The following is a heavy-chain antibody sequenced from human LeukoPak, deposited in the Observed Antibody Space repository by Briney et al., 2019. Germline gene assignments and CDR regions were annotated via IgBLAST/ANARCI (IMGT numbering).Heavy chain of an antibody. CDR3: ARQPDYYYYGMDV. J-gene: IGHJ6*02. Sequence: GGSLRLSCAASGFTFSTKAMNWVRQAPGKGPEWVSYISSSGRNKYYADSVKGRFTISRDNAKKSLYLQMNSLRAEDTAVYYCARQPDYYYYGMDVWGQGTTVTVFS. V-gene: IGHV3-48*03. D-gene: IGHD1-14*01. CDR2: ISSSGRNK. CDR1: GFTFSTKA.